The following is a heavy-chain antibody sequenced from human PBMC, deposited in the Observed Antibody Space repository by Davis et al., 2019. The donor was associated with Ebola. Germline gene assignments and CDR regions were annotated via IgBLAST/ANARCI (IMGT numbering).Heavy chain of an antibody. CDR2: ISGSGLRT. CDR1: GFIFKDYA. J-gene: IGHJ3*01. V-gene: IGHV3-23*01. Sequence: GESLKISCAASGFIFKDYAMSWVRQGPGKGLEWLSTISGSGLRTFYADSLKGRFTVSRDNSKNTLYLEMNSLRVEDTALYYCAKDWGTNLVVHPFDLWGQGTMVAVSS. D-gene: IGHD3-16*01. CDR3: AKDWGTNLVVHPFDL.